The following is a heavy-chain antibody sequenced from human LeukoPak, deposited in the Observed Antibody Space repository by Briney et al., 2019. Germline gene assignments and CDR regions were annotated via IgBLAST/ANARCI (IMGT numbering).Heavy chain of an antibody. J-gene: IGHJ5*02. CDR1: GGSINSGDYY. CDR3: ASSVVAGWFDP. V-gene: IGHV4-61*02. Sequence: SSETLSLTCTVSGGSINSGDYYWNWIRQPAGKGLEWIGRIYTSGSTNYNPSLKSRVTISVDTSKNQFSLKLSSVTAADTAVYYCASSVVAGWFDPWGQGTLVTVSS. D-gene: IGHD2-15*01. CDR2: IYTSGST.